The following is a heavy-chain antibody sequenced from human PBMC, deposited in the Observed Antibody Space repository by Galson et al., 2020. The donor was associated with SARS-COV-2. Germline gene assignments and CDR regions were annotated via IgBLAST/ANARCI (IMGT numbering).Heavy chain of an antibody. CDR2: IYYSGST. J-gene: IGHJ3*02. V-gene: IGHV4-59*11. D-gene: IGHD3-16*02. CDR3: ARVYYDYVWGSYRSPYDAFDI. Sequence: SATLSLTCTVSGGSISSHYWSWIRQPPGKGLEWIGYIYYSGSTNYNPSLKSRVTISVDTSKNQFSLKLSSVTAADTAVYYCARVYYDYVWGSYRSPYDAFDIWGQGTMVTVSS. CDR1: GGSISSHY.